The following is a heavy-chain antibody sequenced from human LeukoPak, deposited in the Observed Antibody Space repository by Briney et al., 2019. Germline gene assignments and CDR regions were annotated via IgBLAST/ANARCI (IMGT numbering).Heavy chain of an antibody. CDR2: IYYSGST. CDR3: ARDQIQLWPHFDY. Sequence: SETPSLTCTVSGGSISRGGYYWSWIRQHPGKGLEWIGYIYYSGSTYYNPSLKSRVTISVDTSKNQFSLKLSSVTAADTAVYYCARDQIQLWPHFDYWGQGTLVIVS. D-gene: IGHD5-18*01. V-gene: IGHV4-31*03. J-gene: IGHJ4*02. CDR1: GGSISRGGYY.